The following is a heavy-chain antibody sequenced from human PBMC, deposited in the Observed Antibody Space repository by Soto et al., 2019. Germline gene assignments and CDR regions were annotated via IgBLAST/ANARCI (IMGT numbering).Heavy chain of an antibody. V-gene: IGHV4-39*01. D-gene: IGHD2-15*01. CDR1: GGSISSSSYY. J-gene: IGHJ4*02. CDR2: IYYSGST. Sequence: SETLSLTCTVSGGSISSSSYYWGWIRQPPGKGLDWIGSIYYSGSTYYNPSLKSRVTISVDTSKNQFSLKLSSVTAADTAVYYCARLGGRCSGGSCYPNRPFDYWGQGTLVTVSS. CDR3: ARLGGRCSGGSCYPNRPFDY.